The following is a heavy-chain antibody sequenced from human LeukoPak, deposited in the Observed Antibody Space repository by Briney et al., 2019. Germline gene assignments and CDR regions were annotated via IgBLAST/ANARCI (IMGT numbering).Heavy chain of an antibody. CDR2: ISSSGSTI. D-gene: IGHD3-10*01. V-gene: IGHV3-48*03. CDR3: ARVIGSGSYCLDY. CDR1: GFTFSSYE. J-gene: IGHJ4*02. Sequence: GGSLRLSCAASGFTFSSYEMNWVRQAPGKGLEWVSYISSSGSTIYYADSVKGRFTISRDNAKNSLYLQMNSLRAEDTAVYYCARVIGSGSYCLDYWGQGTLVTVSS.